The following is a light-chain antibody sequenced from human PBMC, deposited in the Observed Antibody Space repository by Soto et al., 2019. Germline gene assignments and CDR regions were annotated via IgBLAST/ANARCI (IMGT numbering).Light chain of an antibody. J-gene: IGLJ1*01. V-gene: IGLV1-44*01. CDR2: SNN. CDR3: AAGDDSLNGLYV. CDR1: SSNIGSNT. Sequence: QSVLTQPPSASGTPGQRVTISCSGSSSNIGSNTVNSYQQLPGTATKLLIYSNNQQPSGVPDRSSGSKSGTSASLASSGLQSEDEADYYFAAGDDSLNGLYVFGTGNKVTVL.